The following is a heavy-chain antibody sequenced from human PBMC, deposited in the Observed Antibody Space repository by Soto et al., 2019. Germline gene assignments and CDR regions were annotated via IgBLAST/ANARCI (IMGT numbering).Heavy chain of an antibody. CDR3: AKDQGQRQMVPYFDY. V-gene: IGHV3-30*18. J-gene: IGHJ4*02. CDR1: GFTFSSYG. D-gene: IGHD1-1*01. CDR2: ISYDGSNK. Sequence: GGSLRLSCAASGFTFSSYGMHWVRQAPGKGLEWVAVISYDGSNKYYADSVKGRFTISRDNSKNTLYLQMNSLRAEDTAVYYCAKDQGQRQMVPYFDYWGQGILVTVAS.